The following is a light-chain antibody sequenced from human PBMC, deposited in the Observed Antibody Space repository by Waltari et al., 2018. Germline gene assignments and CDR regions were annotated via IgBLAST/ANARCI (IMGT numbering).Light chain of an antibody. J-gene: IGKJ2*01. CDR3: QQYNTY. CDR2: KAS. Sequence: DSQMTQSPSTLSASVGDRVTITCRASQTISAWVAWYQPKPAKDTKPQLYKASNLQSAFPSRFSGSGSGTEFTLTISSLQPDDFATYYCQQYNTYFGQGTKLEIK. V-gene: IGKV1-5*03. CDR1: QTISAW.